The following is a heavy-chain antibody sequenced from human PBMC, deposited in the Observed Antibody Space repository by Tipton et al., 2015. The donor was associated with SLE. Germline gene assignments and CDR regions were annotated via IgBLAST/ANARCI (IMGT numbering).Heavy chain of an antibody. CDR3: ARDGSKEMATIEWFDP. V-gene: IGHV3-48*01. J-gene: IGHJ5*02. CDR1: GFTFSSYS. D-gene: IGHD5-24*01. CDR2: ISSSSSTI. Sequence: GSLRLSCAASGFTFSSYSMNWVRQAPGKGLEWVSYISSSSSTIYYADSVKGRFTISRDNAKNSLYLQMNSLRAEDTAVYYCARDGSKEMATIEWFDPWGQGTLVTVSS.